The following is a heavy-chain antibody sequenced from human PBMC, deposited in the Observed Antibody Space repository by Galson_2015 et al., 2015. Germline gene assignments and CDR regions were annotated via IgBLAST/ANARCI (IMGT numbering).Heavy chain of an antibody. CDR1: GFTFSSYG. V-gene: IGHV3-33*01. CDR3: ARDPSDYIVAMKPPDY. D-gene: IGHD5-12*01. CDR2: IWYDGSNK. J-gene: IGHJ4*02. Sequence: SLRLSCAASGFTFSSYGMHWVRQAPGKGLEWVAVIWYDGSNKYYADSVKGRFTISRDNSKNTLYLQMNSLRAEDTAVYYCARDPSDYIVAMKPPDYWGQGTLVTVSS.